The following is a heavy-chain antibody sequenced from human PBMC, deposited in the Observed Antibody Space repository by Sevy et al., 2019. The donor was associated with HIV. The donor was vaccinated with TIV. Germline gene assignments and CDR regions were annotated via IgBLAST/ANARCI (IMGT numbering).Heavy chain of an antibody. Sequence: SETLSLTCTVSGGSVSSGSYYWSWIRQPPGKGLEWIGYIYYSGSTNYNPSLKSRVTISVDTSKNQFSLKLSSVTAADTAVYYCARVSRGTAAATNWFDPWGQGTLVTVS. CDR2: IYYSGST. CDR1: GGSVSSGSYY. D-gene: IGHD6-13*01. J-gene: IGHJ5*02. V-gene: IGHV4-61*01. CDR3: ARVSRGTAAATNWFDP.